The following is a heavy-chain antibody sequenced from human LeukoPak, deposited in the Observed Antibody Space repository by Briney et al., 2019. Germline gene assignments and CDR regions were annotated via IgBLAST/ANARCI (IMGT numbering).Heavy chain of an antibody. J-gene: IGHJ6*03. CDR1: GFTFSSYA. D-gene: IGHD2-2*01. CDR3: VTLECSSTSCYFPCYYYMDV. V-gene: IGHV3-23*01. Sequence: GGSLRLSCAASGFTFSSYAISWVRQAPGKGLEWVSPISGSGGSTYYADSVKGRFTISRDNSKNMLYLQMNSLRVEDTAVYYCVTLECSSTSCYFPCYYYMDVWGKGTTVTVSS. CDR2: ISGSGGST.